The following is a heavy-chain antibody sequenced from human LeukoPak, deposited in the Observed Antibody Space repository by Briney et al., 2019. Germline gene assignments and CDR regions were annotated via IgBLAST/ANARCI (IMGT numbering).Heavy chain of an antibody. Sequence: PGGSLRLSCAASGLIFSDYYMSWIRQAPGKGLEWVSYISSSDSTIYYADSVEGRFTISRDNAQNSVYLQMNSLRAEDMAVYYCARDGEHSSWSNYYYYMDVWGKGTTVTVSS. CDR3: ARDGEHSSWSNYYYYMDV. D-gene: IGHD2-2*01. J-gene: IGHJ6*03. CDR2: ISSSDSTI. V-gene: IGHV3-11*04. CDR1: GLIFSDYY.